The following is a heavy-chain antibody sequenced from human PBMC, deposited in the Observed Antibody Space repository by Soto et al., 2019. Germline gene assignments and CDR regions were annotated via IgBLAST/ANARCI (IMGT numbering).Heavy chain of an antibody. V-gene: IGHV4-59*01. CDR1: GGSISSYY. CDR3: AACGTYYDILNGSGAFDI. D-gene: IGHD3-9*01. Sequence: SETLSLTCTASGGSISSYYWSWIRQPPGKGLEWIGYIYYSGSTNYNPSLKSRVTISLDTSKNQFSLKLSSVTAADTAVYYCAACGTYYDILNGSGAFDIWGQGTMVTVSS. CDR2: IYYSGST. J-gene: IGHJ3*02.